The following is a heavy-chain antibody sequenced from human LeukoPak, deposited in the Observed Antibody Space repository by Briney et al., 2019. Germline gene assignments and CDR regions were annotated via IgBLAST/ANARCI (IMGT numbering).Heavy chain of an antibody. V-gene: IGHV4-59*01. Sequence: SETLSLTCTVSGGSISSYYWSWIRQPPGKGLEWIGYIYYSGSTNYNPSLKSRVTIPVDTSKNQFSLKLSSVTAADTAVYYCARESHVTREDYWGQGTLVTVSS. J-gene: IGHJ4*02. D-gene: IGHD3-10*01. CDR2: IYYSGST. CDR3: ARESHVTREDY. CDR1: GGSISSYY.